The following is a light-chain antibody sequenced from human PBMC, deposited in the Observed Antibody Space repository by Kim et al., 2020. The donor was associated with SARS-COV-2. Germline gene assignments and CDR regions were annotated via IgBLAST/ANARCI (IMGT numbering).Light chain of an antibody. CDR1: SSDVGEYDF. CDR2: EVT. Sequence: QSVLTQPPSASGSPGQSVNISCTGTSSDVGEYDFVSWYQHHPGKAPKLMIYEVTKRPSGVPDRFSGSKSGNTASLTVSGLQAEDEADYYCSSYAGTNIWVFGGGTQLTVL. J-gene: IGLJ3*02. CDR3: SSYAGTNIWV. V-gene: IGLV2-8*01.